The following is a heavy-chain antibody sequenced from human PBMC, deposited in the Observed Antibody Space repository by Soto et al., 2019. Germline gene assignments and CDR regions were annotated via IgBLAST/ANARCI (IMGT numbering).Heavy chain of an antibody. D-gene: IGHD4-17*01. J-gene: IGHJ4*02. CDR2: IYYSGST. Sequence: SETLSLTCTVSGGSISSYYWGWIRQPPGKGLEWIGYIYYSGSTNYNPSLKSRVTISVDTSKNQFSLKLSSVTAADTAVYYCARGMTTVTTFDYWGQGTLVTVSS. V-gene: IGHV4-59*01. CDR1: GGSISSYY. CDR3: ARGMTTVTTFDY.